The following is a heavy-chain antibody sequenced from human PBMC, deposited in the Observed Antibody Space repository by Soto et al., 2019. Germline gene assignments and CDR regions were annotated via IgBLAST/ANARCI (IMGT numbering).Heavy chain of an antibody. D-gene: IGHD6-19*01. J-gene: IGHJ4*02. CDR2: ISYDGREI. V-gene: IGHV3-30-3*01. CDR3: SRDPVAVTGSFVDS. Sequence: QVQLLESGGGVVQPGRSLRLSCAVSGFTFNHYAFHWVRQAPGKGLEWVSVISYDGREIYYADPVKGRFTISRDSSNNMVYLYMNSLRPDATAVYYFSRDPVAVTGSFVDSWGQGTLVTVSS. CDR1: GFTFNHYA.